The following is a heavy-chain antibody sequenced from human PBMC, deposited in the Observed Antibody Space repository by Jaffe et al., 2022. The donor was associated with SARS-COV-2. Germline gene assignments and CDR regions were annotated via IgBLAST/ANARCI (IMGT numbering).Heavy chain of an antibody. J-gene: IGHJ4*02. D-gene: IGHD5-12*01. V-gene: IGHV5-10-1*03. CDR3: ARHMYIDNYYTAFDY. CDR2: IDPTDSYT. CDR1: GYSFSAFW. Sequence: EVQLVQSGAEVKKPGESLRISCEASGYSFSAFWITWVRQMPGKGLEWVGNIDPTDSYTEYGPSLQGHVTFSVDKATSTAYLQWSSLTASDTAVYFCARHMYIDNYYTAFDYWGQGTLVTVSS.